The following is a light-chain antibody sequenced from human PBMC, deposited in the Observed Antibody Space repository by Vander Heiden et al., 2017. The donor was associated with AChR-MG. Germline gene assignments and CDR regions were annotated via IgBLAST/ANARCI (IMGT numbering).Light chain of an antibody. CDR2: DAS. V-gene: IGKV3-11*01. Sequence: EIVLTQSPATLSLSPGESATLSCRASQSVSSYLAWYQQKPGQAPRLLIYDASNRATGIKARFSGSGYGTDFTLTISSLEPEDFAVYYCQQRINGPPLITFGQGTQLEIK. J-gene: IGKJ5*01. CDR1: QSVSSY. CDR3: QQRINGPPLIT.